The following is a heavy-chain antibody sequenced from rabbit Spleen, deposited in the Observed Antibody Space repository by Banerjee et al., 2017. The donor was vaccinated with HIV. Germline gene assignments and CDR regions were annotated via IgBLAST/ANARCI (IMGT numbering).Heavy chain of an antibody. V-gene: IGHV1S45*01. Sequence: QEQLMESGGGLVKPEGSLTLTCKASGFSFSSSYYMYWVRQAPGKGLEWIACIYAGSSGSPYYASWVNGRFTISKTSSTTVTLQMTSLTAADTATYFCARDGTGGSGDYIDGYFDLWGQGTLVTVS. CDR3: ARDGTGGSGDYIDGYFDL. CDR2: IYAGSSGSP. CDR1: GFSFSSSYY. D-gene: IGHD1-1*01. J-gene: IGHJ4*01.